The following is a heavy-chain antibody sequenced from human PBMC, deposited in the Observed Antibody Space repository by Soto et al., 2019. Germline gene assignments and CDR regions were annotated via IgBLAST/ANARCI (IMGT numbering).Heavy chain of an antibody. D-gene: IGHD6-25*01. CDR2: IYYSGST. Sequence: QLQLQASGPGLVKPAETLSLSCTVSGDSISTSSYSWGWIRRPPGKRLEWIGSIYYSGSTYYNPSLKSRVTMSVDTSKSRISLNLSSVTAADTDVYYCARHHHLVAADTNRWFDAWGPGTLVTVSS. CDR1: GDSISTSSYS. CDR3: ARHHHLVAADTNRWFDA. V-gene: IGHV4-39*01. J-gene: IGHJ5*01.